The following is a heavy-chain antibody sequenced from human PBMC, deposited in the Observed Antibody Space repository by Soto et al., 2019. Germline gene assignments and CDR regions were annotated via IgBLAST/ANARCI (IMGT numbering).Heavy chain of an antibody. CDR3: ARVTEESLSEYGGWGYWFDP. CDR1: GYTFTSYG. J-gene: IGHJ5*02. V-gene: IGHV1-18*01. CDR2: ISAYNGNT. Sequence: QVQLVQSGAEVKKPGASVKVSCKASGYTFTSYGISWVRQAPGQGLEWMGWISAYNGNTNYAQKLQGKVTMTTDTPTSTPYLELRSLRSDDTSLYYCARVTEESLSEYGGWGYWFDPWGQGTLVTVSS. D-gene: IGHD3-16*01.